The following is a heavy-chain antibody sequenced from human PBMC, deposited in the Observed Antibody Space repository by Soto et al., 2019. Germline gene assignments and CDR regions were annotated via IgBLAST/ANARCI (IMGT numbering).Heavy chain of an antibody. Sequence: QVQLVQSGAEVQKPGSSVKVSCKASGGTFSSYAISWVRQAPGQGLEWMGGIIPIFGTANYAQKFQGRVTITADKSTSTAYMELSSLRSEDTAVYYCASLGGYDYVWGSYRYAAPYYFDYWGQGTLVTVSS. CDR3: ASLGGYDYVWGSYRYAAPYYFDY. D-gene: IGHD3-16*02. J-gene: IGHJ4*02. V-gene: IGHV1-69*06. CDR1: GGTFSSYA. CDR2: IIPIFGTA.